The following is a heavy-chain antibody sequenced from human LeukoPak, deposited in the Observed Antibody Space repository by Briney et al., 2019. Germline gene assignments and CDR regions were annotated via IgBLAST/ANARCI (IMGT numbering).Heavy chain of an antibody. V-gene: IGHV1-2*02. CDR2: INPNSGGT. D-gene: IGHD5-18*01. Sequence: ASVKVSCKASGYTFTSYGISWVRQAPGQGLKWMGWINPNSGGTNYAQKFQGRVTMTRDTSISTAYMELSRLRSDDTAVYYCARVGLPGSYYYYYMDVWGKGTTVTISS. J-gene: IGHJ6*03. CDR3: ARVGLPGSYYYYYMDV. CDR1: GYTFTSYG.